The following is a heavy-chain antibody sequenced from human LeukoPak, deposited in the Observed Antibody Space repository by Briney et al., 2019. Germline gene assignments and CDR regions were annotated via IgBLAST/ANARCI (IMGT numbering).Heavy chain of an antibody. J-gene: IGHJ4*02. CDR3: AKDITMVREVLGIIDY. CDR1: GYTFSGYY. D-gene: IGHD3-10*01. CDR2: INPNTGGT. Sequence: ASVKVSCKASGYTFSGYYIHWVRQAPGQGLEWMGWINPNTGGTKYAQRFQDRVTMTRDTSISTAYMEVSRLRYDDTAVYYCAKDITMVREVLGIIDYWGQGTLVTVSS. V-gene: IGHV1-2*02.